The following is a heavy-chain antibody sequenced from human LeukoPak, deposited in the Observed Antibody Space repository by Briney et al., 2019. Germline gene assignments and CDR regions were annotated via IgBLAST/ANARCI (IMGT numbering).Heavy chain of an antibody. Sequence: ASVKVSCKASGYTFTSYDINWVRQATGQGLEWMGWMNPNSGNTGYAQKFQGRVTMTRNTSISTAYMELSSLRSEDTALYYCARAKRVGYCSGGSCPARFDPWGQGTLVTVSS. CDR3: ARAKRVGYCSGGSCPARFDP. CDR2: MNPNSGNT. V-gene: IGHV1-8*01. D-gene: IGHD2-15*01. J-gene: IGHJ5*02. CDR1: GYTFTSYD.